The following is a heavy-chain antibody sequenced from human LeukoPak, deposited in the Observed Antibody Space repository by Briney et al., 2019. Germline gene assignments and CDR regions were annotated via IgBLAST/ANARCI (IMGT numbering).Heavy chain of an antibody. CDR1: GGTFISYD. CDR2: IIPMLAIA. V-gene: IGHV1-69*04. J-gene: IGHJ5*02. CDR3: AREVDTAEGNWFDP. D-gene: IGHD5-18*01. Sequence: SSLTLSYTTSGGTFISYDIKWVRQAHGQGHEWMGRIIPMLAIAHYAQKFQGRVTITADKSTTTAYMELSSLRSEDTAVYYCAREVDTAEGNWFDPWGQGTLVTVSS.